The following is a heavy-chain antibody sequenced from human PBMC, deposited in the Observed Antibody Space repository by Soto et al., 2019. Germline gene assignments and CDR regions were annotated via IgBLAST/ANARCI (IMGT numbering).Heavy chain of an antibody. CDR1: GGTLNSYT. Sequence: QVQLVHSGAEVKKPGSSVRVSCKASGGTLNSYTISWVRQAPGQGLEWMGGIIPVFGTTDYAQKFQGRVTITADQSTGTAYLDLVSLRSEDTAIYYCSISNSYGRGDLWGQGTLVTVSS. CDR3: SISNSYGRGDL. CDR2: IIPVFGTT. V-gene: IGHV1-69*01. D-gene: IGHD4-17*01. J-gene: IGHJ4*02.